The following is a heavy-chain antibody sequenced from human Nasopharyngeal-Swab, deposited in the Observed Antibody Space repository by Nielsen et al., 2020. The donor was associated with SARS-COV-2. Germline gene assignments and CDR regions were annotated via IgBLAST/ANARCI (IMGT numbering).Heavy chain of an antibody. D-gene: IGHD3-3*01. CDR1: GFTFNNYT. J-gene: IGHJ6*02. CDR3: ARDGLDYDFWSAYFMDV. Sequence: GGSLRLSCAASGFTFNNYTFNWVRQAPGKGLEWVSSIISISSYIYYADSVKGRFTISRDNAKNSLYLQMNSLRAEDTAVYYCARDGLDYDFWSAYFMDVWGQGTTVTVSS. CDR2: IISISSYI. V-gene: IGHV3-21*01.